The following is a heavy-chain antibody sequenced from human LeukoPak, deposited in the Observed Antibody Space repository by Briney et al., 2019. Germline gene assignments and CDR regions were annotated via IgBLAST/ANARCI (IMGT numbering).Heavy chain of an antibody. CDR2: INPSGGST. Sequence: ASVKVSCKASGYTFTSYYMHWVRQAPEQGLEWMGIINPSGGSTSYAQKFQGRVTMTRDTSTSTVYMELSSLKSEDTAVYYCARDYGDYYFDYWGQGTLVTVSS. V-gene: IGHV1-46*01. CDR3: ARDYGDYYFDY. D-gene: IGHD4-17*01. CDR1: GYTFTSYY. J-gene: IGHJ4*02.